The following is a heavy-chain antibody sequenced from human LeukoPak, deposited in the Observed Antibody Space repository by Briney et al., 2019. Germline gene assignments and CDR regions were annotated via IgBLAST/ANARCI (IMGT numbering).Heavy chain of an antibody. J-gene: IGHJ3*02. D-gene: IGHD3-3*01. CDR2: IWYDGSNK. V-gene: IGHV3-33*06. CDR3: AYDFWSGFHAFDI. CDR1: GFTFSSYG. Sequence: SGRSLRLSCAASGFTFSSYGMHWVRQAPGKGLEWVAVIWYDGSNKYYADSVKGRFTISRDNFKNTLYLQMNSLRAEDTAVYYCAYDFWSGFHAFDIWGQGTMVTVSS.